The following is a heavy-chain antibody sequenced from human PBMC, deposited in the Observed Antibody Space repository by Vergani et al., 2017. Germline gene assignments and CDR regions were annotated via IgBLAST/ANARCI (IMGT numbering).Heavy chain of an antibody. D-gene: IGHD2-21*01. J-gene: IGHJ6*02. CDR2: IWYDGSNK. Sequence: QVQLVESGGGVVQPGRSLRLSCAASGFTFSSYGMHWVRQAPGKGLEWVAVIWYDGSNKYYADSVKGRFTISRDNSKNTLYLQMNSLRAEDTAVYYCARSVVYYYYYGMDVWGQGTTVTVSS. V-gene: IGHV3-33*01. CDR3: ARSVVYYYYYGMDV. CDR1: GFTFSSYG.